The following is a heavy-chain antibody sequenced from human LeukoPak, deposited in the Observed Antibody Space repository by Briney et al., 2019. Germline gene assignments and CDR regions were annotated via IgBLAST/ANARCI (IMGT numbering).Heavy chain of an antibody. V-gene: IGHV1-2*02. D-gene: IGHD1-7*01. CDR2: INPNSGGT. J-gene: IGHJ4*02. CDR3: ARDHRSRATGTTADY. CDR1: GYTFTGYY. Sequence: GASVKVSCKASGYTFTGYYMHWVRQAPGQGLEWMGWINPNSGGTNYAQKFQGRVTMTRDTSISTAYMERSRLRSDDTAVYYCARDHRSRATGTTADYWGQGTLVTVSS.